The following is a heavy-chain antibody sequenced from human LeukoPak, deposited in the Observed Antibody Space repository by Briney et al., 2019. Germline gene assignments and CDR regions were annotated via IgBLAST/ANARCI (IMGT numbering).Heavy chain of an antibody. D-gene: IGHD4-23*01. CDR3: ARTTMVTEFDF. CDR1: AFTFSDYW. J-gene: IGHJ4*02. Sequence: PGGSLRLSCVASAFTFSDYWMTWVRQAPGKGLEWLSYISSSSSTIYYADSVKGRFTISRDNAKNSLYLQMNSLRAEDTAVYYCARTTMVTEFDFWGQGTLVTVSS. V-gene: IGHV3-48*01. CDR2: ISSSSSTI.